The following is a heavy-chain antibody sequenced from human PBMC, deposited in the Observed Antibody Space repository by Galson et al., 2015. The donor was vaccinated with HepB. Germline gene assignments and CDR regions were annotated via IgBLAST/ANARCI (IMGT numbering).Heavy chain of an antibody. CDR3: ATVVLRLGELSLYFDY. CDR1: GYTLTELS. J-gene: IGHJ4*02. CDR2: FDPEDGET. V-gene: IGHV1-24*01. Sequence: SVKVSCKVSGYTLTELSMHWVRQAPGKGLEWMGGFDPEDGETIYAQKFQGRVTMTEDTSTDTAYMELSSLRSEDTAVYYCATVVLRLGELSLYFDYWGQGTLVTVSS. D-gene: IGHD3-16*02.